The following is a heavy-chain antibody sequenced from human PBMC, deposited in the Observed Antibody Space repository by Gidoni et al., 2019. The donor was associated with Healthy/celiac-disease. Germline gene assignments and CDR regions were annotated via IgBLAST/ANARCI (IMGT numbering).Heavy chain of an antibody. J-gene: IGHJ6*02. D-gene: IGHD3-3*01. CDR2: IKQDGSEK. CDR3: ARAEGDFWSGYYSLYYYGMDV. V-gene: IGHV3-7*01. Sequence: EVQLVESGGGLVQPGGSLRLSCAASGFTFSSSWMSWVRQAPGKGLEWVANIKQDGSEKYYVDSVKGRFTISRDNAKNSLYLQMNSLRAEDTAVYYCARAEGDFWSGYYSLYYYGMDVWGQGTTVTVSS. CDR1: GFTFSSSW.